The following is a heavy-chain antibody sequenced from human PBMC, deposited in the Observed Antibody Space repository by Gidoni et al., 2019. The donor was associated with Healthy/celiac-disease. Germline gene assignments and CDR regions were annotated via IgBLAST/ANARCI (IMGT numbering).Heavy chain of an antibody. Sequence: QLQLQESGPGLVKPSETLSLTCTVPGGSISSSSYYWGWIRQPPGKGLEWIGSIYYSGSTYYNPSLKSRVTISVDTSKNQFSLKLSSVTAADTAVYYCASLGIAAASLAFDIWGQGTMVTVFS. CDR2: IYYSGST. CDR3: ASLGIAAASLAFDI. D-gene: IGHD6-13*01. CDR1: GGSISSSSYY. J-gene: IGHJ3*02. V-gene: IGHV4-39*01.